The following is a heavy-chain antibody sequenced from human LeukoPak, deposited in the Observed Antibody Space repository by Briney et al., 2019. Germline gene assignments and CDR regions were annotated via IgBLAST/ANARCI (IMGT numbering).Heavy chain of an antibody. CDR1: GGSISSYY. J-gene: IGHJ4*02. D-gene: IGHD6-13*01. CDR3: ARVTFFGDSSSPIDY. CDR2: IYYSGST. V-gene: IGHV4-59*01. Sequence: PSETLSLTCTVSGGSISSYYWSWIRQPPGKGLEWIGYIYYSGSTNYNPSLKSRVTISVDTSKNQFSLKLSSVTAADTAVYYCARVTFFGDSSSPIDYWGQGTLVTVSS.